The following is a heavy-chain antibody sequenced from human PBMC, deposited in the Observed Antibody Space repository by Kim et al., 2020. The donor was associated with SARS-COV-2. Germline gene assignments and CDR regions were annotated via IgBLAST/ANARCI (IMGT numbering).Heavy chain of an antibody. D-gene: IGHD6-19*01. J-gene: IGHJ4*02. CDR3: ARAYSSGWAYFDY. Sequence: YADSVKGRFTISRDNAKNSLYLQMSSLRAEDTAVYYCARAYSSGWAYFDYWGQGTLVTVSS. V-gene: IGHV3-21*01.